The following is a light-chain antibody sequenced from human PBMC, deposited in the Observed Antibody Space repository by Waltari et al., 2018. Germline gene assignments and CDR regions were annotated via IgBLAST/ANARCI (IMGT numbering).Light chain of an antibody. V-gene: IGKV3-20*01. CDR2: GAS. CDR1: ETVSRA. J-gene: IGKJ1*01. CDR3: QHYVRLPAT. Sequence: VFTQSPGTLSCCPGERATLACRASETVSRALAWYQQKPGQAPRLLIYGASTRAPGIPDRFSGSGSGTDFSLTISGLEPEDFAVYYCQHYVRLPATFGQGTKVEIK.